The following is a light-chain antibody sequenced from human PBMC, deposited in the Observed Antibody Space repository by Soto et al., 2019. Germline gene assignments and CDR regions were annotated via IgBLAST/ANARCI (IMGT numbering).Light chain of an antibody. Sequence: DIQMTQSPSTLSASVGDRVTITCRASQSISSWLAWYQQKPGKAPKLLIYDASSLESGVQSRFSGSGSGTECTLTISSLQPDDFATYYCQQYNSYPWTFGQGTKVEIK. CDR3: QQYNSYPWT. J-gene: IGKJ1*01. CDR1: QSISSW. CDR2: DAS. V-gene: IGKV1-5*01.